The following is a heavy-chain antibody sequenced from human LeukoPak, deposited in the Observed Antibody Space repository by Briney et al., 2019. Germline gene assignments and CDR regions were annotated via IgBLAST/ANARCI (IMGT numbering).Heavy chain of an antibody. J-gene: IGHJ4*02. Sequence: PGGSLRLSCAASGFTFTNYAMSWVRQAPGKGLEWVSAISASGGSTFYADSVKGRFTVSRDNFKNTLYLQMNSLRAEDTAVYYCARGVRYYYDSSGYYYPDYWGQGTLVTVSS. D-gene: IGHD3-22*01. CDR3: ARGVRYYYDSSGYYYPDY. CDR2: ISASGGST. V-gene: IGHV3-23*01. CDR1: GFTFTNYA.